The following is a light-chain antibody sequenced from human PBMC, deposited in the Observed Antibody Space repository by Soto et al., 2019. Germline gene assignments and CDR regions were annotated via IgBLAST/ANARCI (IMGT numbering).Light chain of an antibody. CDR1: SSDVGDYSY. V-gene: IGLV2-14*01. CDR2: EVT. CDR3: SSYTRSSTHVI. J-gene: IGLJ2*01. Sequence: QSALTQPASVSGSPGQSITISFTGTSSDVGDYSYVSWYQQHPGKAPKLMIYEVTSRPSGVSNRFSGSKSGNTASLTISGLQAEDEADYYCSSYTRSSTHVIFGGGTKLTV.